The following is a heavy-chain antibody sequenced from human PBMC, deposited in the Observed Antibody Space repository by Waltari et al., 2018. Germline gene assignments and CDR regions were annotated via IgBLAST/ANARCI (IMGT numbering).Heavy chain of an antibody. CDR1: GFTFSTAW. V-gene: IGHV3-15*01. J-gene: IGHJ4*02. CDR3: IRDVFATLD. Sequence: EVQLVESGGDLVKPGESLTLSCAGSGFTFSTAWMHWVRQAPGKGLEWVGRIKSNIDGGTAVYAAPVKGRFTISRDESKRLAYLQINSLKTEDTAVYYCIRDVFATLDWGQGTLVTVSS. CDR2: IKSNIDGGTA.